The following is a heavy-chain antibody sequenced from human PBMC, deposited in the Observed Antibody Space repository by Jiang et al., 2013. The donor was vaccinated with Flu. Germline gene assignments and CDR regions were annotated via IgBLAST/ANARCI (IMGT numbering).Heavy chain of an antibody. Sequence: GSGLVKPSGTLSLTCAVSGGSISSSNWWSWVRQPPGKGLEWIGEIYHSGSTNYNPSLKSRVTISVDKSKNQFSLKLSSVTAADTAVYYCASGRRWLQMASWFDPWGQGTLVTVSS. V-gene: IGHV4-4*02. CDR2: IYHSGST. CDR1: GGSISSSNW. D-gene: IGHD5-24*01. CDR3: ASGRRWLQMASWFDP. J-gene: IGHJ5*02.